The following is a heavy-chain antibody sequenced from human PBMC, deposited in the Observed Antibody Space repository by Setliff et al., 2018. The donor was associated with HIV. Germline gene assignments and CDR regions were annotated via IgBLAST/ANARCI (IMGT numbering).Heavy chain of an antibody. D-gene: IGHD6-6*01. CDR1: GFAFSSYA. V-gene: IGHV3-23*01. J-gene: IGHJ6*03. CDR3: AKQYSMYYYYYMDV. Sequence: PGGSLRLSCAASGFAFSSYAMSWVRQAPGKGLEWVSAISGSGGSTYYADSVKGRFTISRDNSKKTLYLQMNSLRAEDTAVYYCAKQYSMYYYYYMDVWGKGTTVTVSS. CDR2: ISGSGGST.